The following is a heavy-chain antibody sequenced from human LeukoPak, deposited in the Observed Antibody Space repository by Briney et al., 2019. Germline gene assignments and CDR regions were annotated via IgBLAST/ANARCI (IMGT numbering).Heavy chain of an antibody. CDR3: ARDNMDV. CDR2: IRYDGSNK. V-gene: IGHV3-30*02. Sequence: GGSLRLSCAASGFTFSTYSMNWVRQAPGKGLEWVAFIRYDGSNKYYADSVKGRFTISRDNSKNTLYLQMNSLRAEDTAVYYCARDNMDVWGKGTTVTVSS. CDR1: GFTFSTYS. J-gene: IGHJ6*03.